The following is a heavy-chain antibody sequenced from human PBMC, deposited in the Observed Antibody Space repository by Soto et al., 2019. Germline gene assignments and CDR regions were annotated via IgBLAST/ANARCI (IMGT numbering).Heavy chain of an antibody. CDR2: ISYDGSNK. V-gene: IGHV3-30-3*01. CDR1: GFTFSSYA. Sequence: PVGSLRLSCAASGFTFSSYAMHWVRQAPGKGLEWVAVISYDGSNKYYADSVKGRFTISRDNSKNTLYLQMNSLRAEDTAVYYCARAPVYYDSTGIDYWGQGTLVTVSS. CDR3: ARAPVYYDSTGIDY. D-gene: IGHD3-22*01. J-gene: IGHJ4*02.